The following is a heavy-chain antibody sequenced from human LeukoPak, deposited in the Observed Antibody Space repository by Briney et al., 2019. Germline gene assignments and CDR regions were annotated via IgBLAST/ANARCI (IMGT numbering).Heavy chain of an antibody. CDR2: INPNSGGT. V-gene: IGHV1-2*02. D-gene: IGHD3-10*01. Sequence: ASVKVSCKASGYTFTGYYMHWVRQAPGQGLEWMGWINPNSGGTSSAQKFQARVTMTRDTSISTAYMELSRLRSDDTAVYYCARGEDGSGSYPDYWGQGTLVTVSS. J-gene: IGHJ4*02. CDR1: GYTFTGYY. CDR3: ARGEDGSGSYPDY.